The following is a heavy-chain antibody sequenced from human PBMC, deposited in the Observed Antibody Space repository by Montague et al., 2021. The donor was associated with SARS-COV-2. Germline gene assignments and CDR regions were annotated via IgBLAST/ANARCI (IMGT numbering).Heavy chain of an antibody. J-gene: IGHJ4*02. Sequence: SETLSLTCTVSGGSINNFFWSWIRQPPGKGLEWIGYIYYRGNTNYNPSLASRVTMSVDKSRNQFSLKLTSVTAADTAVYYCVRTVTRGSGDSWGQGTLVTVSS. D-gene: IGHD6-25*01. CDR2: IYYRGNT. CDR3: VRTVTRGSGDS. V-gene: IGHV4-59*08. CDR1: GGSINNFF.